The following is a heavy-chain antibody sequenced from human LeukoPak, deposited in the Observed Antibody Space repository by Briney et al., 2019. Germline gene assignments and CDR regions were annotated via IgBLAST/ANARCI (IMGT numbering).Heavy chain of an antibody. D-gene: IGHD3-22*01. CDR1: GGSISSYY. CDR3: ARDRGLWYDSSGYYFDY. J-gene: IGHJ4*02. CDR2: IYYSGST. V-gene: IGHV4-59*12. Sequence: SETLSLTCTVSGGSISSYYWSWIRQPPGKGLEWIGYIYYSGSTNYNPSLKSRVTMSVDTSKNQFSLKLSSVTAADTAVYYCARDRGLWYDSSGYYFDYWGQGTLVTVSS.